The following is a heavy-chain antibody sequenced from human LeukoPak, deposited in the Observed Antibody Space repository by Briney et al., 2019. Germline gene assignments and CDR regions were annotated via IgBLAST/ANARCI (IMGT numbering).Heavy chain of an antibody. Sequence: SETLSLTCAVSGGSISSGGYSWSWIRQPPGKGLEWIGYIYHSGSTYYNPSLKSRVTISVDRSKNQFSLKLSSVTAADPAVYYCARGVPYSSGWYYFDYWGQGTLVTVSS. D-gene: IGHD6-19*01. J-gene: IGHJ4*02. CDR3: ARGVPYSSGWYYFDY. V-gene: IGHV4-30-2*01. CDR2: IYHSGST. CDR1: GGSISSGGYS.